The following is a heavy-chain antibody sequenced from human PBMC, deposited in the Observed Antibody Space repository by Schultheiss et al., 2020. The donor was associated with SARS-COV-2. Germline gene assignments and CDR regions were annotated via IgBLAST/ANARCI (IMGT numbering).Heavy chain of an antibody. CDR2: IYHSGSI. V-gene: IGHV4-30-2*01. CDR3: ARGFGAGPFDF. J-gene: IGHJ3*01. D-gene: IGHD3-10*01. CDR1: GGAISRGGNS. Sequence: SETLSLTCVVSGGAISRGGNSWSWIRQPPGKGLEWMGYIYHSGSIYYNPSLKLRVTISVDTSKNQYSLKLNSVTAADTAVYYCARGFGAGPFDFWGQGTTVTVSS.